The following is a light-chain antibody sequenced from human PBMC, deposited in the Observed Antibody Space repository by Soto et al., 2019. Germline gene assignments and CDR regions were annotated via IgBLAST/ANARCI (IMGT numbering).Light chain of an antibody. CDR3: QQYNGYWT. J-gene: IGKJ1*01. CDR1: QSISDS. Sequence: DIQMTQSPSTLSASVGDRVTITCRASQSISDSLAWYQQKPGKAPKLLIYEASNLKSGVPSRFRGSGSGTEYTLTISSLQPDDFASYYCQQYNGYWTLGQGTKVEIK. V-gene: IGKV1-5*03. CDR2: EAS.